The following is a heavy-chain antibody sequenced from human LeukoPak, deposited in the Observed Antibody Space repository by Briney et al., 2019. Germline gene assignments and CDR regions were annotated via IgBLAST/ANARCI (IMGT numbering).Heavy chain of an antibody. Sequence: ASVKASCKASGYTFTSYGISWVRQAPGQGLEWMGWISAYNGNTNYAQKLQGRVTMTTDTSTSTAYMELRSLRSDDTAVYYCARVEFSHDAFDIWGQGTMVTVSS. CDR3: ARVEFSHDAFDI. CDR2: ISAYNGNT. J-gene: IGHJ3*02. V-gene: IGHV1-18*01. CDR1: GYTFTSYG.